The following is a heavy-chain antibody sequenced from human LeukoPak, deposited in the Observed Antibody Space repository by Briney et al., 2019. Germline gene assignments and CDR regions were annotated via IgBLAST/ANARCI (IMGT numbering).Heavy chain of an antibody. J-gene: IGHJ4*02. Sequence: SETLSLTCAVYGGSFSGYYWSWIRQPPGKWLEWIGEINHSGSTNYNPSLKSRVTISVDTSKNQFSLKLSSVTAADTAVYYCARLGPGNSEVDYWGQGTLVTVSS. D-gene: IGHD4-23*01. V-gene: IGHV4-34*01. CDR1: GGSFSGYY. CDR3: ARLGPGNSEVDY. CDR2: INHSGST.